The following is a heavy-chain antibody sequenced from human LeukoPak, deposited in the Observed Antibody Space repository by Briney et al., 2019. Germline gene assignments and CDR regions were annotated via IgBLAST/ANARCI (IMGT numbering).Heavy chain of an antibody. CDR2: IYYSGRT. CDR1: GGSIRSYH. J-gene: IGHJ4*02. V-gene: IGHV4-59*08. D-gene: IGHD3-9*01. Sequence: SETLFLTCTVSGGSIRSYHWSWIRQPPGKGLEWMGYIYYSGRTYYNPSLKSRVTISVDTSKNQFSLKLSSVTAADTAVYYCASQYFDWLFGYWGQGTPVTVSS. CDR3: ASQYFDWLFGY.